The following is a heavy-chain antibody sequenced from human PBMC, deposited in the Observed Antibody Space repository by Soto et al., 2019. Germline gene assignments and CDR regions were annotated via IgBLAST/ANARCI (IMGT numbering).Heavy chain of an antibody. CDR2: IWYDGSNK. Sequence: QVQLVESGGGVVQPGRSLRLSCAASGFTFSSYGMHWVRQAPGKGLEWVAVIWYDGSNKYYADSVKGRFTISRDNSKNTLYLQMNSLRAEDTAVYYCARDRGSGSSRNFDYWGQGTLVTVSP. J-gene: IGHJ4*02. V-gene: IGHV3-33*01. CDR1: GFTFSSYG. D-gene: IGHD3-10*01. CDR3: ARDRGSGSSRNFDY.